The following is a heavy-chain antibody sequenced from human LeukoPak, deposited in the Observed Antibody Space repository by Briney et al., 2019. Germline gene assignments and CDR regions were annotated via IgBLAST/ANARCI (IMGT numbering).Heavy chain of an antibody. V-gene: IGHV4-39*02. Sequence: SETLSLTCTVSGGSISGSSYYWGWIRQPPGKGLEWTGSIYYSGSTYYNPSLKSRVTISVDTSKNQFSLKLNSVTATDTAVYYCARDVRAVAGNYYFDYWGQGTLVTVSS. CDR1: GGSISGSSYY. J-gene: IGHJ4*02. CDR2: IYYSGST. CDR3: ARDVRAVAGNYYFDY. D-gene: IGHD3-10*02.